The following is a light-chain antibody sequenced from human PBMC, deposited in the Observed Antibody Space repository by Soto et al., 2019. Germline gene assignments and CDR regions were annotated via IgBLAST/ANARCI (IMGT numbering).Light chain of an antibody. J-gene: IGLJ1*01. CDR3: ATWDDRLNIYG. V-gene: IGLV1-44*01. Sequence: QSVLTQPPSAYGTPGQRITISCSGSSSNVGSNTVNWYQQVPGVAPKLLIYRNAQRPSGVPDRFSGSKSGTSASLVISGLQYGDEADYYCATWDDRLNIYGCETGTKVTVL. CDR1: SSNVGSNT. CDR2: RNA.